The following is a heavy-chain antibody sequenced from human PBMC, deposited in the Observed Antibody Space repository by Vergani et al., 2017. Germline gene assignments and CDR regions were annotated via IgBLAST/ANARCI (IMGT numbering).Heavy chain of an antibody. D-gene: IGHD2-2*01. Sequence: QVQLQQWGAGLLKPSETLSLTCAVYGGSFSGYYWSWIRQHPGKGLELIGYIYHSGSAYYNPSLESRVTMSVDTSKNQFSLNLNSVTASDTAVYYCARIPRGYCSSVICFPFDHWGQGSLVTVSS. CDR3: ARIPRGYCSSVICFPFDH. V-gene: IGHV4-34*01. CDR2: IYHSGSA. J-gene: IGHJ4*02. CDR1: GGSFSGYY.